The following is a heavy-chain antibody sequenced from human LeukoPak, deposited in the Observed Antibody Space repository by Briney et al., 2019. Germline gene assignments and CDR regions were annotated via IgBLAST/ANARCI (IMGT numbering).Heavy chain of an antibody. V-gene: IGHV1-18*01. D-gene: IGHD1-26*01. CDR2: ISAYNGNT. CDR3: ARDVAVYSGSYYGGY. Sequence: GASVKVSCKASGGTFSSYAISWVRQAPGQGLEWMGWISAYNGNTNYAQKLQGRVTMTTDTSTSTAYMELRSLRSDDTAVYYCARDVAVYSGSYYGGYWGQGTLVTVSS. CDR1: GGTFSSYA. J-gene: IGHJ4*02.